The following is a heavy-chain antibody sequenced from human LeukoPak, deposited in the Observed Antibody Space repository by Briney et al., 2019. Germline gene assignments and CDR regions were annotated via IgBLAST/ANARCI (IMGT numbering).Heavy chain of an antibody. Sequence: SETLSLTCTVSGGSISSYYWSWIRQPAGKGLEWIGRIYTSGSTNYNPSLKSRVIMSVDTSKNQFSLKLSSVTAADTAVYYCARDLGRGWRDSYFDYWGQGTLVTVSS. D-gene: IGHD2-21*02. J-gene: IGHJ4*02. CDR3: ARDLGRGWRDSYFDY. V-gene: IGHV4-4*07. CDR1: GGSISSYY. CDR2: IYTSGST.